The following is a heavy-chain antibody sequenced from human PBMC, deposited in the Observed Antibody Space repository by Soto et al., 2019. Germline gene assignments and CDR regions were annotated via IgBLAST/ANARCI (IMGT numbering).Heavy chain of an antibody. V-gene: IGHV1-46*01. Sequence: ASVKVSCKASGYIFTAYSMHWVRQAPGQGLEWMGVVNPSGGSTNYAQKFQGRITMTRDTSTNTVYMDLSSLTSEDTAVYYCAREENCSDGICYSEYFQRWGQGTLVTVSS. CDR3: AREENCSDGICYSEYFQR. CDR2: VNPSGGST. D-gene: IGHD2-15*01. CDR1: GYIFTAYS. J-gene: IGHJ1*01.